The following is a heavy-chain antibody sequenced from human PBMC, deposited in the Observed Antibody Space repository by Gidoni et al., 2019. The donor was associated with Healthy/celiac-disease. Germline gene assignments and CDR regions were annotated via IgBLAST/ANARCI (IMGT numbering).Heavy chain of an antibody. CDR2: ISWNSGSI. J-gene: IGHJ3*02. Sequence: EVQLVESGGGLVQPGRSLRLSCAASGFTLADYAMHWVRQAPGKGLEWVSGISWNSGSIGYADSVKGRFTISRDNAKNSLYLQMNSLRAEDTALYYCAKDITWELNADAFDIWGQGTMVTVSS. CDR3: AKDITWELNADAFDI. V-gene: IGHV3-9*01. CDR1: GFTLADYA. D-gene: IGHD1-26*01.